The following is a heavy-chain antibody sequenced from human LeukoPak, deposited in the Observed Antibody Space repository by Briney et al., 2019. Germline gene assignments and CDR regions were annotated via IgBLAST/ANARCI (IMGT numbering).Heavy chain of an antibody. Sequence: GGSLRLSCVVSGFTFSSYNMNWVRQAPGKGLEWVSAISGSGGSTYYADSVKGRFTISRDSSKNTLYLQMNSLRVEDTAVYYCATKHRSVWAYDYWGQGTLVTVSS. CDR1: GFTFSSYN. V-gene: IGHV3-23*01. D-gene: IGHD5/OR15-5a*01. CDR3: ATKHRSVWAYDY. J-gene: IGHJ4*02. CDR2: ISGSGGST.